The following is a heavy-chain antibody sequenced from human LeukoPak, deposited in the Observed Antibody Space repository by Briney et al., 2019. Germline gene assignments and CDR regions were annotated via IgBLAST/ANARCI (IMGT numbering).Heavy chain of an antibody. J-gene: IGHJ6*02. Sequence: SGGSLRLSCTVSGFTFGDYAMSWFRQAPGKGLEWVGFIRSKPYGGTTEYAASVKGRLTISRDDFESTAYLQMDSLKTEDTAVYYCARTRWLEHYYYGMDVWGQGTTVTVSS. D-gene: IGHD6-19*01. V-gene: IGHV3-49*03. CDR2: IRSKPYGGTT. CDR1: GFTFGDYA. CDR3: ARTRWLEHYYYGMDV.